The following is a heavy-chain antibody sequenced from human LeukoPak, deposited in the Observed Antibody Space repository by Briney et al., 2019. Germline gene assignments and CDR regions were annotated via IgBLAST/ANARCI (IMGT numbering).Heavy chain of an antibody. Sequence: GGSLRLSCAASGFTFDDYAMHWVRQAPGKGLEWVSGISWNSGSIGYADSVKGRFTISRDNAKNSLYLQMNSLRAEDTALYYCAKAYSSGWFFDYWGQGTLVTVSS. CDR2: ISWNSGSI. J-gene: IGHJ4*02. CDR1: GFTFDDYA. CDR3: AKAYSSGWFFDY. V-gene: IGHV3-9*01. D-gene: IGHD6-19*01.